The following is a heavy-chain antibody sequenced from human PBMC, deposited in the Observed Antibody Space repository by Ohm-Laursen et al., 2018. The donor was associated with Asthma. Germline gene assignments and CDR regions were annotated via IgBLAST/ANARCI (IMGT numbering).Heavy chain of an antibody. J-gene: IGHJ1*01. V-gene: IGHV3-21*01. Sequence: SLRLSCAASGSTFSRYSIHWVRQAPGKGLEWVASISTASTFIYYADSVRGRFTTSRDNAKNLVFLQMNDVRAEDTALYYCARIGPEWELPGREYSLHHWGEGTLVTVSS. CDR2: ISTASTFI. D-gene: IGHD1-26*01. CDR1: GSTFSRYS. CDR3: ARIGPEWELPGREYSLHH.